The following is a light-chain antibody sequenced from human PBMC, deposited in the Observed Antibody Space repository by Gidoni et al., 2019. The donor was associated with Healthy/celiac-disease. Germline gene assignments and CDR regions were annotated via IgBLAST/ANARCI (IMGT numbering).Light chain of an antibody. CDR1: QSVLYSSNNKNY. Sequence: DIVMTQSPDSLAVSLGERATIHCKSSQSVLYSSNNKNYLAWYQQKPGQPPKLLIYWASTRESGVPDGFSGSGSGTDFTLTISSLQAEDVAVYYCQQYYSTPQTFGPGTKVDIK. CDR3: QQYYSTPQT. V-gene: IGKV4-1*01. J-gene: IGKJ3*01. CDR2: WAS.